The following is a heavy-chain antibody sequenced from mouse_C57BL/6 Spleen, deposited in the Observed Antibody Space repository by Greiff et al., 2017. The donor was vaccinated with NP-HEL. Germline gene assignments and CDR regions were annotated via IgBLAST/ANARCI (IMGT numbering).Heavy chain of an antibody. CDR3: AREGRLVPIDD. CDR2: IDPEDGDT. Sequence: EVQLQQSGAELVKPGASVKLSCTASGFNFNDYYMHWVKQRTEQGLEWIGSIDPEDGDTKYAAKFQGKATITADTSSNTAYLQLSSLTSEDTAVYYCAREGRLVPIDDWGQGTTLTVSS. D-gene: IGHD6-2*01. CDR1: GFNFNDYY. V-gene: IGHV14-2*01. J-gene: IGHJ2*01.